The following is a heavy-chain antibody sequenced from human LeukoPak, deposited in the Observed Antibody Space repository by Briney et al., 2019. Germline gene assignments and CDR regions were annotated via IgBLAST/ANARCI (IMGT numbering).Heavy chain of an antibody. D-gene: IGHD4-17*01. J-gene: IGHJ6*03. Sequence: ASVKVSCKASGYTFTSYDINWVRQATGQGLEWMGWMNPNSGNTGYAQKFQGRVTMTRNTSISTAYMELSRLRSEDPAVYYCASEGGDYVYYYHYMDVWGKGNTVTVSS. CDR2: MNPNSGNT. V-gene: IGHV1-8*01. CDR3: ASEGGDYVYYYHYMDV. CDR1: GYTFTSYD.